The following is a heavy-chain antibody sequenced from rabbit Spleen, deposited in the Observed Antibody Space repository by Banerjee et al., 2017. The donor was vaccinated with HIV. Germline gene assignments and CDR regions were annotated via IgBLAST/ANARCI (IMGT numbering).Heavy chain of an antibody. D-gene: IGHD1-1*01. CDR1: GIDFSSDSY. J-gene: IGHJ6*01. Sequence: QQQLEESGGGLVKPGGTLTLTCKASGIDFSSDSYMCWVRQAPGKGLEWIACIEAGSSGFTYFASWAKGRFTISKTSSTTVTLQMTSLTAADTATYFCARDTSSSFSSYGMDLWGPGTPSPS. V-gene: IGHV1S45*01. CDR3: ARDTSSSFSSYGMDL. CDR2: IEAGSSGFT.